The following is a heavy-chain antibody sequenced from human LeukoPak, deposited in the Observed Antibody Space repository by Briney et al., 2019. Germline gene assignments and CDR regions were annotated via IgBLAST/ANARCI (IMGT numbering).Heavy chain of an antibody. V-gene: IGHV4-34*01. Sequence: PSETLSLTCAVYGGSFSGYYWSWIRQPPGKGLEWIGEINHSGSTNYNPSLKSRVTISVDTSKNQFSLKLSSVTAADTAVYYCARGRGKWLRFNYFDYWGQGTLVTVSS. D-gene: IGHD5-12*01. CDR2: INHSGST. J-gene: IGHJ4*02. CDR3: ARGRGKWLRFNYFDY. CDR1: GGSFSGYY.